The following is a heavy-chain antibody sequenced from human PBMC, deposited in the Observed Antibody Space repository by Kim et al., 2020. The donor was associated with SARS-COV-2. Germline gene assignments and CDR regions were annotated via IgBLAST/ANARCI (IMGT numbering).Heavy chain of an antibody. CDR2: ISSSSSYI. J-gene: IGHJ6*02. D-gene: IGHD3-22*01. V-gene: IGHV3-21*01. CDR1: GFTFSSYS. CDR3: ARDQSYYDSSGLDV. Sequence: GGSLRLSCAASGFTFSSYSMNWVRQAPGKGLEWVSSISSSSSYIYYADSVKGRFTISRDNAKNSLYLQMNSLRAEDTAVYYCARDQSYYDSSGLDVWGQGTTVTVSS.